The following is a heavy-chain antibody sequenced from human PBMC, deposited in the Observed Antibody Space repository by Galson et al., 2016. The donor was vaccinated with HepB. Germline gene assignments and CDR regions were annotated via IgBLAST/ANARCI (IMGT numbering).Heavy chain of an antibody. Sequence: SVKVSCKASGYTFTSYDIHWVRQATGQGLEWMGWISVYKGDRNTNYAQKFKGRLTMTIDTSTSTAYMELRSLRSDDTAVYYCARDSRRDYFSGSSAFDYWGQGTLVTVSS. CDR1: GYTFTSYD. D-gene: IGHD3-10*01. CDR3: ARDSRRDYFSGSSAFDY. CDR2: ISVYKGDRNT. V-gene: IGHV1-18*01. J-gene: IGHJ4*02.